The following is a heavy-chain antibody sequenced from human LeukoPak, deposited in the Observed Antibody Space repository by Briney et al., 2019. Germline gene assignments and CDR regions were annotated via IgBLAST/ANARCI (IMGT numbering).Heavy chain of an antibody. D-gene: IGHD5-12*01. Sequence: GGSLRLSCAASGFTFSTYSMKWVRQAPGKGLKWVSYISDSGAMYYADSVRGRFTISRENAQNSLFLQMNSLRAEDTAVYYCARDGGYRGYDADCWGQGTLVTVSS. J-gene: IGHJ4*02. CDR2: ISDSGAM. CDR3: ARDGGYRGYDADC. V-gene: IGHV3-48*01. CDR1: GFTFSTYS.